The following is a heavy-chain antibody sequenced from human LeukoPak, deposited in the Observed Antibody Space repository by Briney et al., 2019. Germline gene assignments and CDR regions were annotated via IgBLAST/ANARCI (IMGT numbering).Heavy chain of an antibody. V-gene: IGHV4-59*01. CDR3: ARYAYSSGWKSFDI. Sequence: SETLSFTCTVSGGSISSDYWSWIRQPPGKGLEWIGYIYYSGRNIYNPSLKSRVTISVDTSKNQFSLKMSSVTAADTAVYFCARYAYSSGWKSFDIWGQGTVVTVSS. J-gene: IGHJ3*02. D-gene: IGHD6-19*01. CDR2: IYYSGRN. CDR1: GGSISSDY.